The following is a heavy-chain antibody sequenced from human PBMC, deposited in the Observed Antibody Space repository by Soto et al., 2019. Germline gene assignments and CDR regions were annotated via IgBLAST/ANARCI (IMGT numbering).Heavy chain of an antibody. Sequence: GWSLRLSCVASEFRFGRSALTWVRQAPGKGLEGVSTIRARDGKTFYAPALKGRFPISKYPAQSILYLQMNSLKADDTVIYCSARWSYLDYCGQGTRLTVYS. CDR1: EFRFGRSA. J-gene: IGHJ4*02. CDR2: IRARDGKT. CDR3: ARWSYLDY. V-gene: IGHV3-23*01. D-gene: IGHD3-3*01.